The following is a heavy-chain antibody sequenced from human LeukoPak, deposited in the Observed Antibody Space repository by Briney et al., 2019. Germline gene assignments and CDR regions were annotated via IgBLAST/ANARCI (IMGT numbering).Heavy chain of an antibody. Sequence: NPSETLSLTCTVSGGSISDNYWSWIRQPPGKGLEWIGYAYYSGHTNYNSSLKSRVTMSLDTSKSQFSLRLSSVTAADTAVYFCARHPFATPLDYWGPGTLVTVSS. CDR1: GGSISDNY. J-gene: IGHJ4*02. D-gene: IGHD2-15*01. CDR3: ARHPFATPLDY. CDR2: AYYSGHT. V-gene: IGHV4-59*08.